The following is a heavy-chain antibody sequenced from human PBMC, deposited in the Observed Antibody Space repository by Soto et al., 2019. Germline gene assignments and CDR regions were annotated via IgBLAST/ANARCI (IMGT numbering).Heavy chain of an antibody. D-gene: IGHD6-19*01. Sequence: GESLKISCKGSGYSFTSYWIGWVRQMPGKGLERMGIIYPGDSDTRYSPSFQGQVTISADKSITTTYLQWSSLKASDTAIYYCARLFDTSGWYDYWGQGTLVTVS. J-gene: IGHJ4*02. CDR1: GYSFTSYW. CDR3: ARLFDTSGWYDY. V-gene: IGHV5-51*01. CDR2: IYPGDSDT.